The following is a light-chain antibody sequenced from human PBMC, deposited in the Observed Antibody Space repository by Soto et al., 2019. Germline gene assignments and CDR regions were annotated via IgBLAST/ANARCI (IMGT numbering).Light chain of an antibody. CDR1: QGISSW. CDR3: QQANSFPLT. Sequence: MTQSPSSVSASVRHMFPMTCRSVQGISSWLAWYQQKPGKAPKLLIYAASSLQSGVPSRFSGSGSGTDFTLTISSLQHEDFATYYCQQANSFPLTFGGGTNVDIK. J-gene: IGKJ4*01. V-gene: IGKV1-12*01. CDR2: AAS.